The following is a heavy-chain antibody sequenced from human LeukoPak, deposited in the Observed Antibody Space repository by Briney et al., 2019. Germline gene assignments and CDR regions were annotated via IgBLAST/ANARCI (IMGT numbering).Heavy chain of an antibody. V-gene: IGHV3-43*02. CDR1: GSIFGNYA. CDR2: ISADGGST. CDR3: ARESETSGWYDY. D-gene: IGHD6-19*01. Sequence: PGRSLTLSCAAAGSIFGNYAIHCVRQAPGKGMEWVSLISADGGSTFYADSVKGRFTISRDNSKNSLSLQMSSLRSEDTALYYCARESETSGWYDYWGQGTLVTVSS. J-gene: IGHJ4*02.